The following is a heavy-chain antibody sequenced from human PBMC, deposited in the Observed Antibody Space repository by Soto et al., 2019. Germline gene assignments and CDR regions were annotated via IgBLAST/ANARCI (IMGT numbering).Heavy chain of an antibody. J-gene: IGHJ3*02. CDR2: ISSSGSTI. CDR3: ASGSRGDAFDI. V-gene: IGHV3-48*04. Sequence: PGGSLRLSCAASGFTFNNHGMQWVRQAPGKGLEWVSYISSSGSTIYYADSVKGRFTISRDNAKNSLYLQMNSLRSEDTAVYYCASGSRGDAFDIWGQGTMVTVSS. CDR1: GFTFNNHG. D-gene: IGHD1-26*01.